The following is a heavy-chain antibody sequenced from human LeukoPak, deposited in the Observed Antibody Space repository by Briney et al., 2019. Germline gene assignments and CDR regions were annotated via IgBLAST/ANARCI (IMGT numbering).Heavy chain of an antibody. CDR1: GGSINTYH. CDR3: ARDLRYCSGSTCYSGFDS. Sequence: PSETLSLTCTVSGGSINTYHWSWIRQPAVKGLEWIGHIYSSGDTNYNPSLKSRVTMSVDKSGNEVSLQLTSVTAADTAVYYCARDLRYCSGSTCYSGFDSWGQGTLVTVSS. CDR2: IYSSGDT. V-gene: IGHV4-4*07. J-gene: IGHJ4*02. D-gene: IGHD2-15*01.